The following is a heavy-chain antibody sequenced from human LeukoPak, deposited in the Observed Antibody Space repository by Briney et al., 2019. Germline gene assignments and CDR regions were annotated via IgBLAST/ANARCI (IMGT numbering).Heavy chain of an antibody. Sequence: GGSLRLSCTASGFSFSDYTMNWVRQAPGKGLEWLSSISSGSAYIHYADSVKGRFTISRDNAKNSLNLQMSSLRAEDTGVYYCASGTTGTTGFNQWGQGTLVTVSS. CDR3: ASGTTGTTGFNQ. CDR1: GFSFSDYT. D-gene: IGHD1-7*01. V-gene: IGHV3-21*01. J-gene: IGHJ4*02. CDR2: ISSGSAYI.